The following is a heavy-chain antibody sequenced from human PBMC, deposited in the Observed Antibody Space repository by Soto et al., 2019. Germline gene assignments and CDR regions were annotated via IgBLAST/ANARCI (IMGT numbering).Heavy chain of an antibody. CDR2: IYRGVST. Sequence: GGSLRLSRAVSGFTVSNTYVSWVRQAPGKGLEWVAVIYRGVSTHYADSVKGRFTISRDDSKNTIYLQMNSLRAEDTAVYYCARDRSDSSRADSFDVWGQGTMVTVSS. CDR3: ARDRSDSSRADSFDV. V-gene: IGHV3-53*01. J-gene: IGHJ3*01. D-gene: IGHD6-25*01. CDR1: GFTVSNTY.